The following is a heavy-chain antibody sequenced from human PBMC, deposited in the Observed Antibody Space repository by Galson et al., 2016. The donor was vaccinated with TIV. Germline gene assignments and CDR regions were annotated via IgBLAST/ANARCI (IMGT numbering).Heavy chain of an antibody. D-gene: IGHD2-21*01. CDR2: IDIDGST. V-gene: IGHV3-66*02. Sequence: SLRLSCATSGLIVSDNYMNWVRQAPGKGLEWVSVIDIDGSTRYADSVKGRFTISRDNSRNTLYLQMDSLRPDDTSVYYCARDRRHCGNECFLRYYYGMDVWGQGTTVTV. CDR1: GLIVSDNY. CDR3: ARDRRHCGNECFLRYYYGMDV. J-gene: IGHJ6*02.